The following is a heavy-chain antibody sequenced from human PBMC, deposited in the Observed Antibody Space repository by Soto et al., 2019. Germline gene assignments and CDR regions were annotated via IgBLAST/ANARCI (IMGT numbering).Heavy chain of an antibody. CDR2: IKQDGSEK. D-gene: IGHD3-16*01. Sequence: GGSLRLSCAASGFTFSSYWMSWVRQAPGKGLEWVANIKQDGSEKYYVDSVKGRFTISRDNAKNSLYLQMNSLRAEDTALYYCARRWALQCQYLYDDAFDIWGQGTMVTVSS. J-gene: IGHJ3*02. CDR3: ARRWALQCQYLYDDAFDI. CDR1: GFTFSSYW. V-gene: IGHV3-7*01.